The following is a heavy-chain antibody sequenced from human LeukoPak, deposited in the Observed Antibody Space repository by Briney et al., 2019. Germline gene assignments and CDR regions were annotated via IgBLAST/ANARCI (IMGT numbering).Heavy chain of an antibody. CDR1: GGSIISFY. D-gene: IGHD1-26*01. CDR2: IYYSGST. J-gene: IGHJ4*02. V-gene: IGHV4-59*08. Sequence: SETLSLTCSVSGGSIISFYWSWIRQPPGKGLEWIGYIYYSGSTNYNPSLKSQVTISVDTTKNQFSLNLSSVAAADTAVYYCARPKSSYPLFDYWGQGTLVTISS. CDR3: ARPKSSYPLFDY.